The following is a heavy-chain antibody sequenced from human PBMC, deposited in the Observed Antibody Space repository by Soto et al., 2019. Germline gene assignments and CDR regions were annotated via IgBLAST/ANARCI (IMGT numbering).Heavy chain of an antibody. J-gene: IGHJ6*02. CDR2: ISWSGLTS. CDR1: GFTFHDYT. CDR3: GKDRYNWNSTSTGYYYYGMDV. V-gene: IGHV3-43*01. Sequence: EVHLVESGGAVEQPGGSLRLSCAASGFTFHDYTMHWVSQAPGKCLEWVSLISWSGLTSYYTDSVKGRFTISRDNIKNSLYLQMNSLSIEDTALYYCGKDRYNWNSTSTGYYYYGMDVWCQGTTVTVSS. D-gene: IGHD1-7*01.